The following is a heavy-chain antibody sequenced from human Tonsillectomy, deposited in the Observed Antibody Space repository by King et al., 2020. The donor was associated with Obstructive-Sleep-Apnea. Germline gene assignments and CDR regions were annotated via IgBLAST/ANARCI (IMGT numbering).Heavy chain of an antibody. D-gene: IGHD6-13*01. CDR3: AKDTRIVAAGMPPTQFDH. CDR1: GFTFSSYA. CDR2: LSSSGGNT. Sequence: VQLVESGGGLVQPGGSLRLSCAASGFTFSSYAMTWVRQAPGKGLEWVSGLSSSGGNTSYADSAKGRYTISRDNSKKTLYLQMHSLRAEDTAVYYCAKDTRIVAAGMPPTQFDHWGQGTLVTVSS. J-gene: IGHJ4*02. V-gene: IGHV3-23*04.